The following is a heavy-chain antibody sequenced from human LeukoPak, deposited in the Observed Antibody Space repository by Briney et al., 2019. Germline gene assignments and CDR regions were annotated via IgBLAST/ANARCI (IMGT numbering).Heavy chain of an antibody. CDR3: SKGPTQVLRFLRDGKTYYMDV. D-gene: IGHD3-3*01. J-gene: IGHJ6*03. V-gene: IGHV3-33*06. CDR2: IWYDGKHQ. Sequence: GGSLRLSCAASGFTFSNYGMHWVRQAPGRGLECVAVIWYDGKHQYYADSVKGRFNISRDNPKNMLHLQMNRLRGEDTAVYYCSKGPTQVLRFLRDGKTYYMDVWGKGASVVVSS. CDR1: GFTFSNYG.